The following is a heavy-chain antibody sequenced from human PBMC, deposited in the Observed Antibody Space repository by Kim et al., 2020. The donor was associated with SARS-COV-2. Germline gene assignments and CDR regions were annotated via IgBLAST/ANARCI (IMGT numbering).Heavy chain of an antibody. Sequence: YAQGFTGRFVFSLDTSVSTAYLQSSSLKAEDTAVYYCARGVAVAGTTFDYWGQGTLVTVSS. V-gene: IGHV7-4-1*02. J-gene: IGHJ4*02. CDR3: ARGVAVAGTTFDY. D-gene: IGHD6-19*01.